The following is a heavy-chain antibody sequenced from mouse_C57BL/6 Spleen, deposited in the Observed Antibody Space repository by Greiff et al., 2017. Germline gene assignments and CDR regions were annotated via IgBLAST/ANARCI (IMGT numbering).Heavy chain of an antibody. J-gene: IGHJ4*01. V-gene: IGHV1-59*01. Sequence: QVQPQQPGAELVRPGTSVKLSCKASGYTFTSYWMHWVKQRPGQGLEWIGVIDPSDSYTNYNQKFKGKATLTVDTSSSTAYMQLSSLTSEDSAVYYCARGAGSGYYAMDYWGQGTSVTVSS. CDR3: ARGAGSGYYAMDY. D-gene: IGHD1-1*02. CDR2: IDPSDSYT. CDR1: GYTFTSYW.